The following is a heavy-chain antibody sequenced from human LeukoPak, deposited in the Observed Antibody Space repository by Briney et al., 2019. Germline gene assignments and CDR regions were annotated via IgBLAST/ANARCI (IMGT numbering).Heavy chain of an antibody. D-gene: IGHD1-26*01. Sequence: GGSLRLSCAASGFTFDDYAMHWVRQAPGKGLEWVSGISWNSGSIGYADSVKGRFTISRDNAKNSLYLQMNSLRAEDTALYYCAKDISHDGRGAFDIWGQGTMVTVSS. CDR2: ISWNSGSI. V-gene: IGHV3-9*01. CDR3: AKDISHDGRGAFDI. J-gene: IGHJ3*02. CDR1: GFTFDDYA.